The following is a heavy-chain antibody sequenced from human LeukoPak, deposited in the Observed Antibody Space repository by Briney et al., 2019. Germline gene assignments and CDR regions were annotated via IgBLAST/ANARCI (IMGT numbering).Heavy chain of an antibody. CDR1: GYTFTCYY. CDR3: ARDNPTTYCSSTSCYYRY. Sequence: ASVKVSCKASGYTFTCYYMHWVRQAPGQGLEWMGWINPNSGGTNYAQKIQGRVTMTRDTSISTAYMELSRLRSDDTAVYYCARDNPTTYCSSTSCYYRYWGQGTLVTVSS. CDR2: INPNSGGT. V-gene: IGHV1-2*02. D-gene: IGHD2-2*01. J-gene: IGHJ4*02.